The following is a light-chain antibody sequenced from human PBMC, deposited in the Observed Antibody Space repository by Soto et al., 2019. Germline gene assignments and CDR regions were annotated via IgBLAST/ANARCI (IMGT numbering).Light chain of an antibody. CDR2: GAS. CDR3: HQYNQWPRT. CDR1: QSVSSY. J-gene: IGKJ1*01. Sequence: EIVLTQSPATLSLSPGERGTPSRRASQSVSSYLAWYRQKPGQPPSLLIHGASTRATGVPARFSGSGSETEFALVITSLQSEDFAVYFCHQYNQWPRTFGQGTKVDIK. V-gene: IGKV3-15*01.